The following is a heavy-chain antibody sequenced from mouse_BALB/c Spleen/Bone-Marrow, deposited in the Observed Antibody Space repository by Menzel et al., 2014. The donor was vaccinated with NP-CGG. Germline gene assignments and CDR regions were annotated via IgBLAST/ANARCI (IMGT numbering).Heavy chain of an antibody. Sequence: EVKLMESGGGLVQPGGSLRLSCTTSGFTFTDYYMSWVRQPPGKALEWLAFIRNKAYGYTTEYSASVRGRLTISRDNSQSILYLQMNTLRAEDSATYYCARFPMDYWGQGTSVTVSS. CDR1: GFTFTDYY. CDR2: IRNKAYGYTT. J-gene: IGHJ4*01. V-gene: IGHV7-3*02. CDR3: ARFPMDY.